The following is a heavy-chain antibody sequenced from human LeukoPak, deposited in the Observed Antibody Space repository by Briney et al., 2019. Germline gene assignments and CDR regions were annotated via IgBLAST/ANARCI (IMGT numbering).Heavy chain of an antibody. CDR3: ARAPRDCSSTSCYNQDY. D-gene: IGHD2-2*01. CDR1: GGSFSGYY. J-gene: IGHJ4*02. V-gene: IGHV4-34*01. CDR2: INHSGST. Sequence: SETLSLTCAVYGGSFSGYYWSWIRQPPGKGLEWIGEINHSGSTNYNPSLKSRVTISVDTSKNQFSLKLSSVTAADTAVYYCARAPRDCSSTSCYNQDYWGQGTLVTVSS.